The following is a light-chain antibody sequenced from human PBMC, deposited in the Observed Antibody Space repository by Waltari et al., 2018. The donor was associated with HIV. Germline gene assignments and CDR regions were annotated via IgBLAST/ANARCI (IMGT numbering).Light chain of an antibody. V-gene: IGKV4-1*01. CDR3: QQHYTTPYT. J-gene: IGKJ2*01. Sequence: DIVMTQSPDSLALSLGERATINCKSNQSVLYSSNNKNFLAWYQQKSGQRPKLLVYWASTRESGVPDRFSGSGSRTDFTLTISSLQAEDVAVYFCQQHYTTPYTFGQGTKLEIK. CDR2: WAS. CDR1: QSVLYSSNNKNF.